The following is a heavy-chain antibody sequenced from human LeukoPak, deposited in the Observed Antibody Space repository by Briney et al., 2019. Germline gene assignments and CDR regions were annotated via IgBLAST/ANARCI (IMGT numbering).Heavy chain of an antibody. CDR1: GFTFSKYW. Sequence: GGSLRLSCAASGFTFSKYWMTWVRQAPGKGLEWVANIKTDGSQKYYVDSAKGRFSISRDNAKNSLYLQMDSLRADDTATYYCVRGLLEWLRLETYYFDYWGQGTLVTVSS. J-gene: IGHJ4*02. V-gene: IGHV3-7*01. CDR2: IKTDGSQK. D-gene: IGHD3-3*01. CDR3: VRGLLEWLRLETYYFDY.